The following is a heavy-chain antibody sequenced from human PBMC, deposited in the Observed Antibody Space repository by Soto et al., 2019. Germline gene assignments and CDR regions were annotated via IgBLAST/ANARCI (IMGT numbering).Heavy chain of an antibody. D-gene: IGHD3-16*01. V-gene: IGHV4-34*01. CDR2: INHSGST. CDR1: GGSFSGYY. CDR3: ARIGDFGPYYYYGMDV. J-gene: IGHJ6*02. Sequence: QVQLQQWGAGLLKPSETLSLTCAVYGGSFSGYYWSWIRQPPGKGLEWIGEINHSGSTNYNPSLKSRVTISVDTSKNQFSLKLSSVTAADTAVYYCARIGDFGPYYYYGMDVWGQGTTVTVSS.